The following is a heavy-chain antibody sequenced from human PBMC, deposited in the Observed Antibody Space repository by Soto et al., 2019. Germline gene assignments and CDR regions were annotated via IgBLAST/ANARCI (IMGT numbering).Heavy chain of an antibody. CDR2: IYSGGST. Sequence: EVQLVESGGGLIQPGGSLRLSCAASGFTVSSNYMSWVRQAPGKGLEWVSVIYSGGSTYYADSVKGRFTISRDNSENTLYLQMNSLRAEDTAVYYCARDHIVVVTEQYYYYGMDVWGQGTTVTVSS. V-gene: IGHV3-53*01. CDR1: GFTVSSNY. J-gene: IGHJ6*02. D-gene: IGHD2-21*02. CDR3: ARDHIVVVTEQYYYYGMDV.